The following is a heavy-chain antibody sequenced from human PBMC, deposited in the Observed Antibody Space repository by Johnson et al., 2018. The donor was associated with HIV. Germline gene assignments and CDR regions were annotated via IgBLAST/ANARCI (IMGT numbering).Heavy chain of an antibody. CDR3: AKDRGLLCSGGSFYRGIYDI. Sequence: AQLVESGGGLVHPGGSLRLSCAASGFTFINSAMTWVRQAPGKGLEWVSAISGSGSGTYYGASVKGRFTISRDNSKNTLCLQMNNLRAEDTAVYYCAKDRGLLCSGGSFYRGIYDIWGQGTMVTVSS. V-gene: IGHV3-23*04. CDR1: GFTFINSA. J-gene: IGHJ3*02. D-gene: IGHD2-15*01. CDR2: ISGSGSGT.